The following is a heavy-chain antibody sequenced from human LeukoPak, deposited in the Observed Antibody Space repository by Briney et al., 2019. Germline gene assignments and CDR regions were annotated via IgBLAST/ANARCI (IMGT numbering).Heavy chain of an antibody. CDR2: INHSGST. V-gene: IGHV4-34*01. J-gene: IGHJ4*02. D-gene: IGHD5-12*01. CDR1: GGSFRGYY. CDR3: ARGPRWLRSHFDY. Sequence: SETLSLTCAVYGGSFRGYYWSWIRQPPGKGLEWIGEINHSGSTNYNPSLKSRVTISVDTSKNQFSLKLSSVTAADTAVYYCARGPRWLRSHFDYWGQGTLVTVSS.